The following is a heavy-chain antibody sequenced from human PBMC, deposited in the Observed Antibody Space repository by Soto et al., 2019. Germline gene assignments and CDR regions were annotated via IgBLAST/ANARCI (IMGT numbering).Heavy chain of an antibody. V-gene: IGHV1-69*01. CDR3: ATVDRSVALVGWFDP. Sequence: QVHLEQSGAEVKKPGSSVKVSCKFSGGTFSSYVIIWVRQAPGQGLEWMGGIIPVSGTANYAQKFHGIVTISAEAATNTAYMELSSVRLDDTAVYYCATVDRSVALVGWFDPWGQGTLVTVSS. CDR1: GGTFSSYV. D-gene: IGHD2-8*02. J-gene: IGHJ5*02. CDR2: IIPVSGTA.